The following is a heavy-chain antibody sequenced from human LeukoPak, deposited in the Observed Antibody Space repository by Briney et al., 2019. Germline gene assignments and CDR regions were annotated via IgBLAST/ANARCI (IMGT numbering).Heavy chain of an antibody. CDR3: AKDLDSYYFDY. CDR2: ISGSGTNT. Sequence: GGSLRLSCAASGFTFSSYAMNWVRQAPGKGLEWVSGISGSGTNTYYADSVKGRFTISRDNSKNTLYLQMNSLRAEDTAVYYCAKDLDSYYFDYWGQGTLVTVSS. D-gene: IGHD6-6*01. CDR1: GFTFSSYA. J-gene: IGHJ4*02. V-gene: IGHV3-23*01.